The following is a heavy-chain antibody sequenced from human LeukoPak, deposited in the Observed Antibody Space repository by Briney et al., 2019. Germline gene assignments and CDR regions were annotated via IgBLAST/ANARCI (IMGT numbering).Heavy chain of an antibody. CDR2: IDWDDDK. CDR3: ARMVRYSSGHQSDCYFDY. V-gene: IGHV2-70*10. D-gene: IGHD3-22*01. J-gene: IGHJ4*02. Sequence: SGAALVKPTQTLTLTFTFSAFSLSTSGLGVSWIRQTPGRALEWIERIDWDDDKNYSTSREDSPTISKDTSKNQVVLTVTNMEPREIATYYCARMVRYSSGHQSDCYFDYWGQGTLVTVSS. CDR1: AFSLSTSGLG.